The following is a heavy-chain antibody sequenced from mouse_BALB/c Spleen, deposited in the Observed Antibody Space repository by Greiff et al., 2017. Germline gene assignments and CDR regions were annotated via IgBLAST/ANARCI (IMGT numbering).Heavy chain of an antibody. V-gene: IGHV5-12-2*01. Sequence: EVHLVESGGGLVQPGGSLKLSCAASGFTFSSYTMSWVRQTPEKRLEWVAYISNGGGSTYYPDTVKGRFTISRDNAKNTLYLQMSSLKSEDTAMYYCARHPYGYDGLYAMDYWGQGTSVTVSS. D-gene: IGHD2-2*01. J-gene: IGHJ4*01. CDR2: ISNGGGST. CDR1: GFTFSSYT. CDR3: ARHPYGYDGLYAMDY.